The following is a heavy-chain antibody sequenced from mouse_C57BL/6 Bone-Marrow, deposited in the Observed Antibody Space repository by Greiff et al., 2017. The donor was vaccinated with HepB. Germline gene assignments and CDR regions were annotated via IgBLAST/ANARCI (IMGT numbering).Heavy chain of an antibody. CDR1: GFTFSDYY. J-gene: IGHJ4*01. D-gene: IGHD2-2*01. V-gene: IGHV5-16*01. CDR2: INYDGSST. Sequence: EVKLVESEGGLVQPGSSMKLSCTASGFTFSDYYMAWVRQVPEKGLEWVANINYDGSSTYYLDSLKSRFIISRDNAKNILYLQMSSLKSKDTATYYCARAGYYDAMDYWGQGTSVTVSS. CDR3: ARAGYYDAMDY.